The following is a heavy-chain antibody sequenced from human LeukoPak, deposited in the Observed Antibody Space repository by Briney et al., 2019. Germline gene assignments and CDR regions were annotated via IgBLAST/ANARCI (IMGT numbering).Heavy chain of an antibody. J-gene: IGHJ6*03. CDR3: ARSELWSSYYYYYMDV. Sequence: PSETLSLTCTVSGGSISSGSYYWSWIRQPAGKGLEWFGRIYTSGSTNYNPSLTSRVTISVDTSKNQFSLKLSSVTAADTAVYYCARSELWSSYYYYYMDVWGKGTTVTVSS. D-gene: IGHD5-18*01. V-gene: IGHV4-61*02. CDR1: GGSISSGSYY. CDR2: IYTSGST.